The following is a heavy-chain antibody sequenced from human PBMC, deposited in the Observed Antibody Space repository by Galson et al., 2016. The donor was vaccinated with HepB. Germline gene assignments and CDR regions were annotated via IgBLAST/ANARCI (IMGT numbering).Heavy chain of an antibody. Sequence: SLRLSCAVSGLTFDDYAFHWVRRAPGKGLEWVSGISWNSNTIVYADSVKGRFIISRDNAKNSLYLQMNSLTPEDTALYYCAKDRGFCSGDSCYEPYFDYWGQGTLVTVSS. V-gene: IGHV3-9*01. CDR1: GLTFDDYA. J-gene: IGHJ4*02. CDR2: ISWNSNTI. D-gene: IGHD2-15*01. CDR3: AKDRGFCSGDSCYEPYFDY.